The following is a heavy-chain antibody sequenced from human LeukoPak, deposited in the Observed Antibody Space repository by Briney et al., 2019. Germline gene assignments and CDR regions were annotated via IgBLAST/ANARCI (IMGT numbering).Heavy chain of an antibody. CDR3: ARGRGRAWGSYRYGEEYYYMDV. Sequence: SETLSLTCAVSGGSISSSNWWSWVRQPPGKGLEWIGEIYHSGSTNYNPSLKSRVTISVDKSKNQFSLKLSSVTAADTAVYYCARGRGRAWGSYRYGEEYYYMDVWGKGTTVTVSS. J-gene: IGHJ6*03. CDR1: GGSISSSNW. V-gene: IGHV4-4*02. CDR2: IYHSGST. D-gene: IGHD3-16*02.